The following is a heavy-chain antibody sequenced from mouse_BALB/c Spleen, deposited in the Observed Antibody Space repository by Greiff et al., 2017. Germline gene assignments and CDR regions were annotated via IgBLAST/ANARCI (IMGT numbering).Heavy chain of an antibody. D-gene: IGHD3-2*01. J-gene: IGHJ4*01. CDR3: ARRQLGLRNYAMDD. CDR2: IDPENGNT. V-gene: IGHV14-1*02. Sequence: EVQLQQSGAELVRPGALVKLSCKASGFNFTDYYMHWVKQRPEQGLEWIGWIDPENGNTIYDPKFQGKASITADTSSNTAYLQLSSLTSEDTAVYYCARRQLGLRNYAMDDWGQGTSVTVSS. CDR1: GFNFTDYY.